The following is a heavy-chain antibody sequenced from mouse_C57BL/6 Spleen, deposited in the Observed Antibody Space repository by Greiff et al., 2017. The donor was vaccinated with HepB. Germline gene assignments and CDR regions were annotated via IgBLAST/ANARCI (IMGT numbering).Heavy chain of an antibody. D-gene: IGHD1-1*01. Sequence: DVHLVESGTVLARPGASVKMSCKTSGYTFTSYWMHWVKQRPGQGLEWIGAIYPGNSDTSYNQKFKGKAKLTAVTSASTAYMELSSLTNEDSAVYYCTRSYYYGSSYGYFDYWGQGTTLTVSS. CDR1: GYTFTSYW. J-gene: IGHJ2*01. CDR3: TRSYYYGSSYGYFDY. V-gene: IGHV1-5*01. CDR2: IYPGNSDT.